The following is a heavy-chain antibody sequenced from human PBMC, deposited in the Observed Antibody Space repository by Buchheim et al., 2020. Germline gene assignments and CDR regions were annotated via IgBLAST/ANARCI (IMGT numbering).Heavy chain of an antibody. CDR1: GGSVSSGSYY. CDR2: IYYSGST. Sequence: QVQLQESGPGLVKPSETLSLTCTVSGGSVSSGSYYWSWIRQPPGKGLEWIGYIYYSGSTNYNPSLKSRVTISVDTSKNQFSLKLSSVTAADTAVYYCARVGYSYGYSLHFDYWGQGTL. V-gene: IGHV4-61*01. J-gene: IGHJ4*02. D-gene: IGHD5-18*01. CDR3: ARVGYSYGYSLHFDY.